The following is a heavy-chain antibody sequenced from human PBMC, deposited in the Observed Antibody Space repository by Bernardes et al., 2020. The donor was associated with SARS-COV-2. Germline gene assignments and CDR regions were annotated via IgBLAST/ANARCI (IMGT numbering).Heavy chain of an antibody. J-gene: IGHJ3*02. V-gene: IGHV4-30-2*01. Sequence: TLSLTCTVSGGSVDSDGSSWSWLRQPPGQGLEWIGYIHHRGGTYYNPSLETRLTMSILKSKRQISLKLRSVTAADTAVYYWASGAAVFDIWGQGTVVTVSS. CDR2: IHHRGGT. CDR3: ASGAAVFDI. D-gene: IGHD2-15*01. CDR1: GGSVDSDGSS.